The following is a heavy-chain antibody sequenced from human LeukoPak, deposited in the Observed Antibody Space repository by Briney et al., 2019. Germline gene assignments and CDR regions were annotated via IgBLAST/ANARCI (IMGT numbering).Heavy chain of an antibody. Sequence: PSETLSLTCTVSGGSISSYYWSWIRQPPGKGLEWIGYIYTSGSTNYNPSLKSRVTISVDTSKNQFSLKLSSVTAADTAVYYCARHAVLPAAQWGYVDYWGQGTLVTVSS. V-gene: IGHV4-4*09. J-gene: IGHJ4*02. CDR2: IYTSGST. D-gene: IGHD2-2*01. CDR3: ARHAVLPAAQWGYVDY. CDR1: GGSISSYY.